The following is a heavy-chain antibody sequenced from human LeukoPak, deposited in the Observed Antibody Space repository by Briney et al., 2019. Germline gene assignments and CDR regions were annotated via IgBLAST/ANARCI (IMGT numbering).Heavy chain of an antibody. V-gene: IGHV3-23*01. CDR3: AHWGSSGPFDY. Sequence: PGGSLRLSCAASGFTFARYAMTWVRQVPGKGLEWVSLISGSGGSTYYADVVKGRFTLSRDNSKNALYLRMNSLRAEDTAAYYCAHWGSSGPFDYWGQGTLVTVSS. CDR1: GFTFARYA. J-gene: IGHJ4*02. CDR2: ISGSGGST. D-gene: IGHD3-10*01.